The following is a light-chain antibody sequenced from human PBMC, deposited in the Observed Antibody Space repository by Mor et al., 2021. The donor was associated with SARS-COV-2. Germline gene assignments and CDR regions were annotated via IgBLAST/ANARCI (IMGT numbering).Light chain of an antibody. CDR1: VTSGYY. CDR3: LFYHSGVVI. J-gene: IGLJ2*01. CDR2: STN. Sequence: VTSGYYPNWFQQKPGLAPRALIYSTNNRHSWTPARFSGSLLGGKAALTLSDVQPEDEADYYCLFYHSGVVIFGGGTKLTVL. V-gene: IGLV7-43*01.